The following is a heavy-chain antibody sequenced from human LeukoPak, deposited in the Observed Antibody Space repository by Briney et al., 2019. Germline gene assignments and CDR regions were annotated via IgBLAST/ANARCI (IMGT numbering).Heavy chain of an antibody. CDR2: ISSSGSTI. D-gene: IGHD6-13*01. V-gene: IGHV3-11*04. J-gene: IGHJ6*03. Sequence: GGSLRLSCAASGFTFSDYYMSWIRQAPGKGLEWVSYISSSGSTIYYADSVKGRFTISRDNAKNSLYLQMNSLRAEDTAVYYCARAGGDPLYSSSWSRWLVQYMDVWGKGTTVTVSS. CDR1: GFTFSDYY. CDR3: ARAGGDPLYSSSWSRWLVQYMDV.